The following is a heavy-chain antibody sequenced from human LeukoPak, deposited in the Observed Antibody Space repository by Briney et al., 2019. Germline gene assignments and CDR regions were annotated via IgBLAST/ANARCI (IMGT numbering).Heavy chain of an antibody. Sequence: ASVKVSCKASGYTFTGYYMHWVRQAPGQGLEWMGRINPNSGGTNHAQKFQGRVTMTRDTSISTAYMELSRLRSDDTAVYYCARPSSYYDSSGYYSGWFDPWGQGTLVTVSS. CDR3: ARPSSYYDSSGYYSGWFDP. V-gene: IGHV1-2*06. D-gene: IGHD3-22*01. CDR2: INPNSGGT. CDR1: GYTFTGYY. J-gene: IGHJ5*02.